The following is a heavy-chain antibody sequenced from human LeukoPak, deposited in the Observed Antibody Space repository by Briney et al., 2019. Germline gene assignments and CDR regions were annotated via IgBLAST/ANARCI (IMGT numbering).Heavy chain of an antibody. CDR1: GFTFSSYA. J-gene: IGHJ4*02. Sequence: GGSLRLSCAASGFTFSSYAMSWVRQAPGKGLEWVSAISGSGGSTYYADSVKGRFTISRDNSKNTLYLQMNSLRAEDTAVYYCASSSGGSCYGYWGQGTLVTVSS. V-gene: IGHV3-23*01. CDR2: ISGSGGST. D-gene: IGHD2-15*01. CDR3: ASSSGGSCYGY.